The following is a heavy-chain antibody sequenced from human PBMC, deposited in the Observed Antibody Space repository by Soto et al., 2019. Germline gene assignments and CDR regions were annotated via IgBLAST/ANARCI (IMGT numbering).Heavy chain of an antibody. CDR2: IYYSGST. CDR1: GGSISSSSYY. Sequence: SETLSLTCTVSGGSISSSSYYWGWIRQPPGKGLEWIGSIYYSGSTYYNPSLKSRVTISVDTSKNQFSLKLSSVTAADTAVYYCARQRLWFKYYFDYWGQGTLVTVSS. D-gene: IGHD3-10*01. V-gene: IGHV4-39*01. CDR3: ARQRLWFKYYFDY. J-gene: IGHJ4*02.